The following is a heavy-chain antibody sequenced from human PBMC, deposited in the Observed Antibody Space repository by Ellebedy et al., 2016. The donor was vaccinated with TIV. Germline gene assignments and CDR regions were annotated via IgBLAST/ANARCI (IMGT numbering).Heavy chain of an antibody. V-gene: IGHV6-1*01. D-gene: IGHD6-13*01. Sequence: SQTLSLTCSISGDSVSSNSAAWNWIRQSPSRGLEWLGRTYYRSKWYNHYAVSVKSRIIINPDTSKNQFSLQVNSVTSEDTAVYYCARGGSAATGTFDYWGQGTLVTVSS. CDR3: ARGGSAATGTFDY. CDR2: TYYRSKWYN. CDR1: GDSVSSNSAA. J-gene: IGHJ4*02.